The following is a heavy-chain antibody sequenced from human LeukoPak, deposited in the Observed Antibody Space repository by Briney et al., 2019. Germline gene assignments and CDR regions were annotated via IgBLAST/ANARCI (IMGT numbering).Heavy chain of an antibody. CDR1: GGSISSSSYY. J-gene: IGHJ3*02. CDR2: IYYSGST. CDR3: ASQSSSFRAFDI. V-gene: IGHV4-39*01. D-gene: IGHD6-13*01. Sequence: SETLSLTCTVSGGSISSSSYYWGWIRQPPGTGLEWIGSIYYSGSTYYNPSLKSRVTISVDTSKNQFSLKLSSVTAADTAVYYCASQSSSFRAFDIWGQGTMVTVSS.